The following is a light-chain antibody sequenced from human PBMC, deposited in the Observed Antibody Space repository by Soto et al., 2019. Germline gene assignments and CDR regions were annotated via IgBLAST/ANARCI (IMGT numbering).Light chain of an antibody. J-gene: IGKJ1*01. CDR1: QSLSRNF. V-gene: IGKV3-20*01. CDR3: QQYDISPWT. Sequence: EIVLPQSPATLSLSPGARATLSCRASQSLSRNFLAWYQQKPGQPTRLPIYDSSTRATGFPDRFSGSGSGTDFTLTIIRLEPEDFAVYYCQQYDISPWTVGQGTKVDIK. CDR2: DSS.